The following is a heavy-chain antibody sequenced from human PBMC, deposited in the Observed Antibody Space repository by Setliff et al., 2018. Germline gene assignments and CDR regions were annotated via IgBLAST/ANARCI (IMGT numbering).Heavy chain of an antibody. V-gene: IGHV4-59*11. J-gene: IGHJ5*02. Sequence: PSETLSLTCTVSGGSISTHYWSWIRQPPGKGLEWVGYMYYSEITKYNPSLESRVTISVDTSKNQFSLNLTSVTAADTAVYYYARGLAVNRFDPWGQGTLVTVS. D-gene: IGHD3-16*01. CDR2: MYYSEIT. CDR1: GGSISTHY. CDR3: ARGLAVNRFDP.